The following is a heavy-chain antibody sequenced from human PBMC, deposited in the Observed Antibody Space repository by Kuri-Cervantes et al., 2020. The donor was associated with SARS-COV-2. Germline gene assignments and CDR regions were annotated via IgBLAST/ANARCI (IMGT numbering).Heavy chain of an antibody. CDR1: GFSLSTSGMC. J-gene: IGHJ4*02. Sequence: SGPTLVKPTQTLTLTCTFSGFSLSTSGMCVSWIRQPPGKALEWLARIDWDDDKYYSTSLKTRHTISKDTPKNQVVLTMTNMDPVDTATYYCERLTPVAGLDYWGQGTLVTVSS. CDR2: IDWDDDK. CDR3: ERLTPVAGLDY. V-gene: IGHV2-70*11. D-gene: IGHD4-11*01.